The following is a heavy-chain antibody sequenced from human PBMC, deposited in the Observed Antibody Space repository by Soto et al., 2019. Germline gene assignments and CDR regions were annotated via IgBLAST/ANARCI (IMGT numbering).Heavy chain of an antibody. D-gene: IGHD2-2*01. CDR1: GFTFSSYS. V-gene: IGHV3-48*01. CDR3: ARDGGYCSSTSCYVRGDFDY. CDR2: ISSSSSTI. Sequence: EVQLVESGGGLVQPGGSLRLSCAASGFTFSSYSMNWVRQAPGKGLEWVSYISSSSSTIYYADSVKGRFTISRDNAKKSLYLQMNSLRAEDTAVYYCARDGGYCSSTSCYVRGDFDYWGQGTLVTVSS. J-gene: IGHJ4*02.